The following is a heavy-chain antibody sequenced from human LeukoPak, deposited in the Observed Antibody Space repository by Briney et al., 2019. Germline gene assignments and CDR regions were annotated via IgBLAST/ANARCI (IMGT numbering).Heavy chain of an antibody. V-gene: IGHV3-11*01. Sequence: GGSLRLSCAASGFTVSSNYMSWVRQAPGKGLEWVSYISSSGSTIYYADSVKGRFTISRDNAKNSLYLQMNSLRAEDTAVYYCARTGYSYAGYFDYWGQGTLVTVSS. CDR2: ISSSGSTI. D-gene: IGHD5-18*01. CDR1: GFTVSSNY. J-gene: IGHJ4*02. CDR3: ARTGYSYAGYFDY.